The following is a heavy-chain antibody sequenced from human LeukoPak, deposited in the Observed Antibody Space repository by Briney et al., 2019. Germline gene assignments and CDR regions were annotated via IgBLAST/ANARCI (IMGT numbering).Heavy chain of an antibody. V-gene: IGHV3-23*01. Sequence: GGSLRLSCAATGFTFSSYAMSWVRQAPGKGLEWVSAISGSGGSTYYADSVKGRFTISRDNSKNTLYLQMNSLRAEDTAVYYCAKAHSGYPHVPDYYYYYGMDVWGQGTTVTVSS. CDR3: AKAHSGYPHVPDYYYYYGMDV. CDR2: ISGSGGST. CDR1: GFTFSSYA. J-gene: IGHJ6*02. D-gene: IGHD5-12*01.